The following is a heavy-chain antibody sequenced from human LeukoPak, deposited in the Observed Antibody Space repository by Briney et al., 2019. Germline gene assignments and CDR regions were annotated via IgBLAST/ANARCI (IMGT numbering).Heavy chain of an antibody. Sequence: PGGSLRLSCAASGFTFSSYGMSWVRQAPGKGLEWVSAISGSGGSTYYADSVKGRFTISRDNSKNTLYLQMNSLRAEDTAVYYCARQDIVVVVAARCDAFDIWGQGTMVTVSS. CDR1: GFTFSSYG. J-gene: IGHJ3*02. D-gene: IGHD2-15*01. CDR2: ISGSGGST. CDR3: ARQDIVVVVAARCDAFDI. V-gene: IGHV3-23*01.